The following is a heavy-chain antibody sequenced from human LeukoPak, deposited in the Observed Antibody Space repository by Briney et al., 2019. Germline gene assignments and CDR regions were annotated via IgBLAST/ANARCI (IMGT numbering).Heavy chain of an antibody. CDR1: GFSFSNYA. J-gene: IGHJ3*01. CDR2: ILYDGSIQ. Sequence: PGGSLRLSCAASGFSFSNYAMHWVRQAPGKGLDWVAVILYDGSIQNTADSVRGRFIISRDNSKNTVFLQMSSLTTDDTAVYYCARGIMVMAAASTGSVAFDLWGQGTAVTVSS. CDR3: ARGIMVMAAASTGSVAFDL. D-gene: IGHD2-15*01. V-gene: IGHV3-30*04.